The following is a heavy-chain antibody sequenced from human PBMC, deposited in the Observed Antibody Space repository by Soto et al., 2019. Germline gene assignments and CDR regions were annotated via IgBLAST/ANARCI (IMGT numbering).Heavy chain of an antibody. J-gene: IGHJ6*03. Sequence: SETLSLTCTVSGGSISSYYWSWIRQPPGKGLEWIGYIYYSGSTKYNPSLKSRVTISVDTSKNQFSLKLSSVTAADTAVYYCARGYCSSTSCYVGFYYMDVWGKGTTVTVSS. V-gene: IGHV4-59*01. CDR3: ARGYCSSTSCYVGFYYMDV. CDR2: IYYSGST. CDR1: GGSISSYY. D-gene: IGHD2-2*01.